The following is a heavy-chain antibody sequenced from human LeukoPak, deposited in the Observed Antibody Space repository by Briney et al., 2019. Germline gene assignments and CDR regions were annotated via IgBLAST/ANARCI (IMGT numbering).Heavy chain of an antibody. CDR3: ATSFPSNWFDP. V-gene: IGHV7-4-1*02. CDR2: INTNTGNP. CDR1: GYTFPSYV. J-gene: IGHJ5*02. Sequence: ASVKVSCKASGYTFPSYVMNWVRQAPGQGLEWMGWINTNTGNPTYVQGFTGRFVFSLDTSVSTAYLQISSLKAEDTAVYYCATSFPSNWFDPWGQGTLVTVSS.